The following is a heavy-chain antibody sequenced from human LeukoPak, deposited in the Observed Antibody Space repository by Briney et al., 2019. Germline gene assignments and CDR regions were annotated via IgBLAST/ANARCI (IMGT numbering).Heavy chain of an antibody. Sequence: ASVKVSCKASRYTFTGYYIHWVRQAPGQGLEWMGWINPNSGNTNYAQKFQGRVTVTRDTSISTAYMELSGLTSDDTAVYYCAREESAFDIWGQGTMVTVSS. CDR2: INPNSGNT. CDR1: RYTFTGYY. D-gene: IGHD5-24*01. V-gene: IGHV1-2*02. J-gene: IGHJ3*02. CDR3: AREESAFDI.